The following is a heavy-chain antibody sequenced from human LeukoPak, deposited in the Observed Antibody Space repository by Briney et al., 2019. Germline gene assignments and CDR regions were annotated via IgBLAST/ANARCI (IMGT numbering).Heavy chain of an antibody. CDR2: IYYSGST. D-gene: IGHD6-13*01. Sequence: SETLSLTCTVSGGSISGYYWSWIRQPPGKGLEWIGYIYYSGSTNYNPSLKSRVTISVDTSKNQFSLKLSSVTAADTAVYYCARDGLGSSSWYGWFDPWGQGTLVTVSS. J-gene: IGHJ5*02. CDR1: GGSISGYY. V-gene: IGHV4-59*01. CDR3: ARDGLGSSSWYGWFDP.